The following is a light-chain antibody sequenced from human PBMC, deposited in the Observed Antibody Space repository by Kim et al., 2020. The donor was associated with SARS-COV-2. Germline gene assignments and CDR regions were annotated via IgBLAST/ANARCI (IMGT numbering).Light chain of an antibody. V-gene: IGKV1-33*01. J-gene: IGKJ2*01. CDR2: DAS. CDR3: QQYDNLYT. Sequence: LSASVGDKVTITCQASQDINNHLNWYQPKPGKAPEHLIYDASNLETGVPSRFSGSGFGSDFTFIITSLQPEDIATYYCQQYDNLYTFGQGTKVEI. CDR1: QDINNH.